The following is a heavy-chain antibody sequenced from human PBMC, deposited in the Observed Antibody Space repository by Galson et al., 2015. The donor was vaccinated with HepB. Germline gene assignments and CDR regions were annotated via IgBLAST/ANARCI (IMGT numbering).Heavy chain of an antibody. CDR2: INPNGGTT. CDR1: GYTFTTYY. V-gene: IGHV1-2*02. CDR3: ARVRRYCTTTTCPYYFDH. J-gene: IGHJ4*02. D-gene: IGHD2-2*01. Sequence: SVKVSCKASGYTFTTYYMHWVRQAPGQGLEWMGIINPNGGTTNYAQKFQGRVTVTRDTSITTAYMELSRLRSDDTAVYYCARVRRYCTTTTCPYYFDHWGQGSLVTASS.